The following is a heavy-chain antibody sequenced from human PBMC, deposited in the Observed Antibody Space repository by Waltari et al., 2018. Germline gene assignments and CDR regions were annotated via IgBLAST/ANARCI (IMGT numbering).Heavy chain of an antibody. V-gene: IGHV3-74*01. CDR2: INTDGSIT. CDR3: VLYSSSFLGDC. J-gene: IGHJ4*02. D-gene: IGHD6-13*01. CDR1: GFIFSTYW. Sequence: EVQLVESGGGLVQPGGSLRLSCAASGFIFSTYWMHWVRQAPGKGLVSVSHINTDGSITNYADSVKGRFTISRDNAENTLFLQMNSLRAEDTAVYYCVLYSSSFLGDCWGQGTLVTVSS.